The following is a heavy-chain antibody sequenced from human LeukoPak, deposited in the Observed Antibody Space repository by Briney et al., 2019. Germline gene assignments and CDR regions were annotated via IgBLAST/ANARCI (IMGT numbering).Heavy chain of an antibody. CDR3: AYDYGGNALDY. CDR1: GYTFTGYY. J-gene: IGHJ4*02. Sequence: ASVKVSCKASGYTFTGYYMHWVRQAPGQGLEWMGWINPNSGGTNHAQKFQGRVTMTRDTSISTAYMELSRLRSDDTAVYYCAYDYGGNALDYWGQGTLVTVSS. D-gene: IGHD4-17*01. V-gene: IGHV1-2*02. CDR2: INPNSGGT.